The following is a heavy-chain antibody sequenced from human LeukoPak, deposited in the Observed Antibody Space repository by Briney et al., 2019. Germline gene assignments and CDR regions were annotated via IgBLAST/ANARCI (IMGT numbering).Heavy chain of an antibody. V-gene: IGHV3-48*02. CDR3: AKAPRPYCSGGSCFAAFDF. J-gene: IGHJ4*02. Sequence: GGSLRLSCAASGFTFSSYSMNWVRQAPGKGLEWVSYISSSSSTIYYADSVKGQFTISRDNAKNSLYLQMNSLRDEDTAVYYCAKAPRPYCSGGSCFAAFDFWGQGTLVTVSS. D-gene: IGHD2-15*01. CDR1: GFTFSSYS. CDR2: ISSSSSTI.